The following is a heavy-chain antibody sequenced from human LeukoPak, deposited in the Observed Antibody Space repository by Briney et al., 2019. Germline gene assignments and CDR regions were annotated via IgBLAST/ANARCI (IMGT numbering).Heavy chain of an antibody. CDR1: GFTFNRYR. CDR2: ISYDGRYQ. Sequence: GGSLRLSCAASGFTFNRYRMHWVRQAPGKGLEWVAVISYDGRYQFYADSVKGRFTVSRDNSKNPLFVQMNSLRAEDTAVYHCARMMTDFDGSGHDIQRGAFDIWGQGTMVTVS. J-gene: IGHJ3*02. V-gene: IGHV3-30*04. CDR3: ARMMTDFDGSGHDIQRGAFDI. D-gene: IGHD3-22*01.